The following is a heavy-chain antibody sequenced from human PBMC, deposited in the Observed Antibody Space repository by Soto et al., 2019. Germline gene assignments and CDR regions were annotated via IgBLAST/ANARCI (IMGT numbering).Heavy chain of an antibody. D-gene: IGHD5-18*01. CDR1: GYTFTSYD. J-gene: IGHJ5*02. Sequence: ASVKVSCKASGYTFTSYDINWVRQATGQGLEWMGWMNPNSGNTGYAQKFQGRVTMTRNTSISTAYMELSSLRSEDTAVYYCVRGSLYSYGSWLDPWGQGTLVTVSS. V-gene: IGHV1-8*01. CDR2: MNPNSGNT. CDR3: VRGSLYSYGSWLDP.